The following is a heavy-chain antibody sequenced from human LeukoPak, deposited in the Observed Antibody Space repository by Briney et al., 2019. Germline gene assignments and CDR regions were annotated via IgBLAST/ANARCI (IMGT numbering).Heavy chain of an antibody. V-gene: IGHV1-69*04. CDR2: IIPIRGIA. D-gene: IGHD5-18*01. CDR3: AREDTAIVYYGMDV. Sequence: SVKVSCKASGGAFSSYAISWVRQAPGQGLEWMGRIIPIRGIANYAQKFQGRVTITADKSTSTAYMELSSLRSEDTAVYYCAREDTAIVYYGMDVWGQGTTVTVSS. J-gene: IGHJ6*02. CDR1: GGAFSSYA.